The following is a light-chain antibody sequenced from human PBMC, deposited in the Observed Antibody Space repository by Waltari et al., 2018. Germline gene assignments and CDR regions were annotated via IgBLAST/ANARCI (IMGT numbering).Light chain of an antibody. CDR2: RNN. V-gene: IGLV1-47*01. J-gene: IGLJ2*01. Sequence: QSVLTQPPSASGTPGPRVTLSCSGRRSNLGPNYVSWYQQVPGLAPRLLIYRNNKRPSGVPDRFSASKSGTSASLAISGLRSEDEAEYYCATWDDSLSGGVFGGGTKLTVL. CDR3: ATWDDSLSGGV. CDR1: RSNLGPNY.